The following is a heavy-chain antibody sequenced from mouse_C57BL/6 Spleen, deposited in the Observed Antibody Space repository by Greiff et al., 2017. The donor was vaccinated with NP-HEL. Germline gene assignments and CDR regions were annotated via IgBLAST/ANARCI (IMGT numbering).Heavy chain of an antibody. D-gene: IGHD2-4*01. V-gene: IGHV1-64*01. J-gene: IGHJ2*01. Sequence: VKLQESGAELVKPGASVKLSCKASGYTFTSYWMHWVKQRPGQGLEWIGMIHPNSGSTNYNEKFKSKATLTVDKSSSTAYMQLSSLTSEDSAVYYCARSDYGYFDYWGQGTTLTVSS. CDR1: GYTFTSYW. CDR3: ARSDYGYFDY. CDR2: IHPNSGST.